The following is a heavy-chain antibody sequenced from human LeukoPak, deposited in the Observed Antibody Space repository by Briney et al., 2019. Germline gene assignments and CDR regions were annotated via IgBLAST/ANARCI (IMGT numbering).Heavy chain of an antibody. Sequence: GGSLGLSCAASGFTFSSYGMHWVRQAPGKGLEWVAFIRYDGSNKYYADSVKGRFTISRDNSKNTLYLQMNSLRAEDTAVYYCAKDGHIAARGFDPWGQGTLVTVSS. D-gene: IGHD6-13*01. CDR2: IRYDGSNK. CDR1: GFTFSSYG. CDR3: AKDGHIAARGFDP. V-gene: IGHV3-30*02. J-gene: IGHJ5*02.